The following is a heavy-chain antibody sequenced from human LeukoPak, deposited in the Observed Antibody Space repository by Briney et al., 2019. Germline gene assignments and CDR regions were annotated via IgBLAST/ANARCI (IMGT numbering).Heavy chain of an antibody. CDR2: ISSSSSTI. D-gene: IGHD2-15*01. CDR1: GFTFSSYS. J-gene: IGHJ4*02. CDR3: ARGVASPYFDY. Sequence: GGSLRLSCAASGFTFSSYSMNSARQAPGKGLEWVSYISSSSSTIYYADSVKGRFTISRDNAKNSLYLQMNSLRAEDTAVYYCARGVASPYFDYWGQGTLVTVSS. V-gene: IGHV3-48*01.